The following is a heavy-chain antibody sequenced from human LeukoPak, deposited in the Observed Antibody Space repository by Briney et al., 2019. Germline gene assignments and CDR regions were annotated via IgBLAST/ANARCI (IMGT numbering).Heavy chain of an antibody. CDR2: ISGSGSDT. CDR3: AKDLGGEGGSGFPGY. J-gene: IGHJ4*02. V-gene: IGHV3-23*01. Sequence: GGCLRLSCAASGLTFASYAMSWVRQVPGKGLEWVSAISGSGSDTYYADSVKGRFTISRDNSKSTLYLQMNSLRAEDTAVYYCAKDLGGEGGSGFPGYWGRGTLVTVSS. CDR1: GLTFASYA. D-gene: IGHD3-10*01.